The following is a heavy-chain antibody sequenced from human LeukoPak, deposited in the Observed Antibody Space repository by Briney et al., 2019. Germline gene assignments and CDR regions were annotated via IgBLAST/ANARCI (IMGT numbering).Heavy chain of an antibody. CDR2: IYHSGST. CDR3: ARSRPPRDPHY. Sequence: PSETLSLTCTVSGGSISSGGYYWSWIRQPPGKGLEWIGYIYHSGSTYYNPSLKSRVTISVDRSKNQFSLKLSSVTAADTAVYYCARSRPPRDPHYWGQGTLVTVSS. J-gene: IGHJ4*02. CDR1: GGSISSGGYY. V-gene: IGHV4-30-2*01.